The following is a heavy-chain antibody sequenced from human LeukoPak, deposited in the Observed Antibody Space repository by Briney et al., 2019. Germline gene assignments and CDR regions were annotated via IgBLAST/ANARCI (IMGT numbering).Heavy chain of an antibody. D-gene: IGHD1-26*01. CDR3: ARAPTIHDAFDI. J-gene: IGHJ3*02. V-gene: IGHV1-69*05. CDR1: GGTFSSYA. CDR2: IIPIFGTA. Sequence: GASVKVSCKASGGTFSSYAISWVRQAPGQGLEWMGGIIPIFGTANYAQKFQGRVTNTTDESTSTAYMELSSLRSEDTAVYYCARAPTIHDAFDIWGQGTMVTVSS.